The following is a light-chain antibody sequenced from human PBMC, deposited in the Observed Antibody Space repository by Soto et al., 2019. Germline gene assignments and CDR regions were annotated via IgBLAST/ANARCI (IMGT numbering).Light chain of an antibody. V-gene: IGLV1-40*01. J-gene: IGLJ3*02. CDR1: SSNIGADYD. CDR2: GDT. CDR3: LSFDSSLSGVL. Sequence: QSVLTQPPSVSGAPGQRVTISCTGSSSNIGADYDVHWYQHLPGTAPKLLIYGDTNRPSGVPDRFSGSKSGTSASLAITGLQAEDEADYYCLSFDSSLSGVLFGGGTKLTVL.